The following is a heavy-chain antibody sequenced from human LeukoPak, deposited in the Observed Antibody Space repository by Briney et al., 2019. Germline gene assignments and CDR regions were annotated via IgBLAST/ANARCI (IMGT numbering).Heavy chain of an antibody. V-gene: IGHV1-24*01. CDR1: GYTLTELS. D-gene: IGHD2-2*02. CDR3: ATDQHCSSTSCYTHRWFDP. CDR2: FYPEDGEK. J-gene: IGHJ5*02. Sequence: ASVTVSCKVSGYTLTELSMHWVRQAPGKGVEGRGGFYPEDGEKIYAQKLEGRVTMTEDTSTDTAYMELSSLTSEDTAVYYCATDQHCSSTSCYTHRWFDPWGQGTLVTVSS.